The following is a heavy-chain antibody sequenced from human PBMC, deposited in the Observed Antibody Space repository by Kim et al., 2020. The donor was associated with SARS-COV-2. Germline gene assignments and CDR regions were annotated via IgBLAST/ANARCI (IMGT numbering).Heavy chain of an antibody. CDR3: ARANSKRYYYYGMDV. D-gene: IGHD3-22*01. CDR1: GFTFSSYS. V-gene: IGHV3-21*01. J-gene: IGHJ6*02. CDR2: ISSSSSYI. Sequence: GGSLRLSCAASGFTFSSYSMNWVRQAPGKGLEWVSSISSSSSYIYYADSVKGRFTISRDNAKNSLYLQMNSLRAEDTAVYYCARANSKRYYYYGMDVWGQGTTVTVSS.